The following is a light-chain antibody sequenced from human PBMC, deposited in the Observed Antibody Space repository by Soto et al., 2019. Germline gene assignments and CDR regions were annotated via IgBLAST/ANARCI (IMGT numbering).Light chain of an antibody. V-gene: IGLV2-8*01. Sequence: QSALTQPPSASGSPGQSVTISCTGTSSDVGGYDRVSWFQQHPGKAPKLMIYHVSTRPSGVPDRFSGSKSGNTASLTVSGLQAEDEADYYCSSHAGGHTWVFGGGTKLTVL. CDR3: SSHAGGHTWV. CDR1: SSDVGGYDR. CDR2: HVS. J-gene: IGLJ3*02.